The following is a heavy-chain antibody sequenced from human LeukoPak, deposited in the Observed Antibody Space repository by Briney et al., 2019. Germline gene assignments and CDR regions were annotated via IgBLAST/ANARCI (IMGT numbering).Heavy chain of an antibody. Sequence: PSETLSLTCAVYGGSFSGYYWSWIRQPPGKGLEWIGEINHSGSTNYNPSLKSRVTISVDTSKNQFSLKLSSVTAADTAVYYCARKLTYYYDSSGHWPFGYWGQGTLVTVSS. CDR3: ARKLTYYYDSSGHWPFGY. CDR2: INHSGST. D-gene: IGHD3-22*01. CDR1: GGSFSGYY. V-gene: IGHV4-34*01. J-gene: IGHJ4*02.